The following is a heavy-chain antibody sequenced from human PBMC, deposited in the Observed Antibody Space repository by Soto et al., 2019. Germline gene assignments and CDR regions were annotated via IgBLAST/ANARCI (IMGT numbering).Heavy chain of an antibody. Sequence: GGSLRLSCAASGFTFSSYGMHWVRQAPGKGLEWVAVIWYDGSNKYYADSVKGRFTISRDNSKNTLYLQMNSLRAEDTAVYYCARDTARAMVRIYYGMDVWGQGTTVTVSS. CDR1: GFTFSSYG. CDR3: ARDTARAMVRIYYGMDV. J-gene: IGHJ6*02. V-gene: IGHV3-33*01. CDR2: IWYDGSNK. D-gene: IGHD3-10*01.